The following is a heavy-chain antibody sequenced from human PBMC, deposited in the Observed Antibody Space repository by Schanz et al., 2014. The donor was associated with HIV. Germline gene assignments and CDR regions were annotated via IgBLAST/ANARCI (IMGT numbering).Heavy chain of an antibody. J-gene: IGHJ4*01. Sequence: QGQLVESGGGVVQPGRSLRLSCAASGFSFSDFALHWVRQAPVRGLEWLAVTSSDGSGKFYVDSVKGRFTISRDNSKSILYLQMNSLRVEDTAVYYCVRDAAGRFSDRSPGYWGQGTLVIVSS. V-gene: IGHV3-30*03. CDR2: TSSDGSGK. CDR1: GFSFSDFA. CDR3: VRDAAGRFSDRSPGY. D-gene: IGHD2-15*01.